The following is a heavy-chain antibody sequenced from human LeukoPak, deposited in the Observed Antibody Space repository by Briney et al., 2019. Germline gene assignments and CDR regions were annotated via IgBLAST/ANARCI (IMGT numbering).Heavy chain of an antibody. J-gene: IGHJ4*02. V-gene: IGHV4-34*01. CDR3: ARSITMIVVVIKGKATYFDY. CDR1: GGSFSGYY. D-gene: IGHD3-22*01. CDR2: INHSGST. Sequence: SETLSLTCAVYGGSFSGYYWSWIRQPPGKGLEWIGEINHSGSTNYNPSLKSRVTISVDTSKNQFSLKLSSVTAADTAVYYCARSITMIVVVIKGKATYFDYWGQGTLATVSS.